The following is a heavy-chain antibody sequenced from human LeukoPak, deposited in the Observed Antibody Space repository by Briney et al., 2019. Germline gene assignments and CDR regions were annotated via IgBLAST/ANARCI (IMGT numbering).Heavy chain of an antibody. V-gene: IGHV1-69*06. J-gene: IGHJ6*03. CDR2: IIPIFGTA. D-gene: IGHD5-24*01. CDR3: ARAGEGYKSYYYYVDV. CDR1: GGTFSSFA. Sequence: GASVKVSCKASGGTFSSFAISWVRQAPGQGLEWMGGIIPIFGTAYYAQKFQGRVTITADKSTSTAYMELSSLRSEDTAVYYCARAGEGYKSYYYYVDVWGKGTTVTVSS.